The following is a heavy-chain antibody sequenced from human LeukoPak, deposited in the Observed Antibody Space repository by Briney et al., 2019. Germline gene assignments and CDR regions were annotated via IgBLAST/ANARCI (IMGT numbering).Heavy chain of an antibody. CDR1: GFTFISCG. D-gene: IGHD3-10*01. CDR3: AKVLRGVVVPYFDY. CDR2: VSGSGDRT. J-gene: IGHJ4*02. Sequence: GGSLRLSCAASGFTFISCGMSWVRQAPGKGLEWVSAVSGSGDRTYYADSVKGRFTASRDTFKNTLFLQLNNLRADDTALYYCAKVLRGVVVPYFDYWGQGTLVTVSS. V-gene: IGHV3-23*01.